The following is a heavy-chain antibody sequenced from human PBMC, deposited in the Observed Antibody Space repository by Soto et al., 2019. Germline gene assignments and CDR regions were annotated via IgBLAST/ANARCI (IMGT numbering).Heavy chain of an antibody. D-gene: IGHD1-7*01. CDR3: ARQPYNWNSRLIDY. Sequence: SETLSLTCTVSGGSISSSSYYWGWIRQPPGKGLEWIGSIYYSGSTYYNPSLKSRVTISVDTSKNQFSLKLSSVTAADTAVYYCARQPYNWNSRLIDYWGQGTLVTVSS. CDR1: GGSISSSSYY. J-gene: IGHJ4*02. CDR2: IYYSGST. V-gene: IGHV4-39*01.